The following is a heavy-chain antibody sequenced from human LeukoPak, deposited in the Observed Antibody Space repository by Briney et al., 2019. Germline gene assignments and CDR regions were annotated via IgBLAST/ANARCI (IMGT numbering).Heavy chain of an antibody. D-gene: IGHD5-18*01. CDR1: GVSISSYY. CDR3: ARPTRGYSYGPIDY. Sequence: SETLSLTCSVSGVSISSYYWSWIRQPPGEGLEWIGYIYYSGSTNYNPSLKSRVTISVDTSKNQFSLKLSSVTAADTAVYYCARPTRGYSYGPIDYWGQGTLVTVSS. J-gene: IGHJ4*02. CDR2: IYYSGST. V-gene: IGHV4-59*01.